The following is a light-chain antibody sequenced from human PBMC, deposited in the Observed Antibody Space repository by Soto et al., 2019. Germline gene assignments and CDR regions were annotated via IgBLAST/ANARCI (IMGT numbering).Light chain of an antibody. J-gene: IGKJ1*01. CDR2: GAS. CDR1: QSVNTN. V-gene: IGKV3-15*01. CDR3: QQYNNWPWT. Sequence: EIVLTQSQATLSVSPLERATFXCRASQSVNTNLAWYQLKPGQAPRLLVYGASIRATGIPARFSGSGSGTDFTLTISSLQSEDFAVYYCQQYNNWPWTFGQGTKVDIK.